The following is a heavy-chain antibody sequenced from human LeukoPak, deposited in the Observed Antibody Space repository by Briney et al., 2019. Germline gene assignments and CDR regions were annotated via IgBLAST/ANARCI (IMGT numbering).Heavy chain of an antibody. Sequence: GASVKVSCKASGYTFTGYYMHWVRQAPGQGLEWMGRINPNSGGTNYAQKFQGRVTITRDTSISTAYMEVSRLRSDDTAVYYCARDSGPYSSGWYDAWGQGTLVTVSS. J-gene: IGHJ5*02. CDR3: ARDSGPYSSGWYDA. CDR2: INPNSGGT. CDR1: GYTFTGYY. V-gene: IGHV1-2*06. D-gene: IGHD6-19*01.